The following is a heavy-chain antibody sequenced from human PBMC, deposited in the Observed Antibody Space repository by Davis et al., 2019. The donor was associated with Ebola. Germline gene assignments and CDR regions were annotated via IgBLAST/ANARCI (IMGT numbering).Heavy chain of an antibody. J-gene: IGHJ6*04. CDR3: ARGSIAAAGTPTPLYYYGMDV. Sequence: GESLKISCTASGLTFINYLMHWVRQAPGKGLVWVSRTSGDGSMTAYADSVKGRFTISRDNAKNTLYLQMNSLRAEDTAVYYCARGSIAAAGTPTPLYYYGMDVWGKGTTVTVSS. CDR2: TSGDGSMT. CDR1: GLTFINYL. V-gene: IGHV3-74*03. D-gene: IGHD6-13*01.